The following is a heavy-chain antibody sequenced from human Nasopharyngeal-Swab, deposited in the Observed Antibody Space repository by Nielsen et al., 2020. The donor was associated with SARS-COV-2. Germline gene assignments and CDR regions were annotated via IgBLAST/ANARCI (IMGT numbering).Heavy chain of an antibody. J-gene: IGHJ6*02. CDR1: GFTFDDYA. V-gene: IGHV3-9*01. CDR3: ASLRAAVSGYCCMDV. D-gene: IGHD3-3*01. CDR2: IRWNSGRI. Sequence: GGSLRLSCAASGFTFDDYAMNWVRQAPGKGLEWVSGIRWNSGRIGYADSVKGRFTISRDNAKNSLYLQMNRLRAEDTALYYCASLRAAVSGYCCMDVWGQGTTVTVSS.